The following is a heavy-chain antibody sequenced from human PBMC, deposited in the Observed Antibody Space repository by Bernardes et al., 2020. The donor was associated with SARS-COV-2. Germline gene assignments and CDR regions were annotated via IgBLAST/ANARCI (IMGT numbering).Heavy chain of an antibody. CDR1: GYTFTNYY. CDR3: ARGSSSWYKGEHYYYMDV. J-gene: IGHJ6*03. D-gene: IGHD6-13*01. Sequence: ASVKVSCKASGYTFTNYYMHWVRQAPGQGLEWMGWINPNSSGTSYAQKFQGRVTVTRDTPITTVYMELTSLRAEDTAVYYCARGSSSWYKGEHYYYMDVWGKGTTVTVSS. V-gene: IGHV1-2*02. CDR2: INPNSSGT.